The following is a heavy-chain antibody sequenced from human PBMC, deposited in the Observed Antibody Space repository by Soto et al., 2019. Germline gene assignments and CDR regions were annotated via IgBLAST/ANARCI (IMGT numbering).Heavy chain of an antibody. V-gene: IGHV4-59*01. CDR2: IYYSGST. CDR1: GGSISSYY. D-gene: IGHD3-10*01. CDR3: ARASRGSALVDY. J-gene: IGHJ4*02. Sequence: SETLSLTCTVSGGSISSYYWSWIRQPPGKGLEWIGYIYYSGSTNYNPSLKSRVTISVDTSKNQFSLKLSSVTAADTAVYYCARASRGSALVDYWGQGTLVTVSS.